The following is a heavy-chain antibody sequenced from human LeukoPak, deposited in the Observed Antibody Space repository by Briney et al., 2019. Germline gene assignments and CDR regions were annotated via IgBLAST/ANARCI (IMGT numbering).Heavy chain of an antibody. CDR2: ISGSAYST. CDR3: AKNIWTEMATIYYYMDV. D-gene: IGHD5-24*01. J-gene: IGHJ6*03. Sequence: RGSLRLSCAASGFTFSSFAMSWVRQAPGKGLEWVSAISGSAYSTYYADSVKGRFTISRDNSKNTLYLQMNSLRAEDTAVYYCAKNIWTEMATIYYYMDVWGKGTTVTVSS. V-gene: IGHV3-23*01. CDR1: GFTFSSFA.